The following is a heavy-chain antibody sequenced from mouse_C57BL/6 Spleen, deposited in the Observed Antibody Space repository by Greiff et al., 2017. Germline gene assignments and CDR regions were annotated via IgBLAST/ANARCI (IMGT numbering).Heavy chain of an antibody. CDR1: GFTFSDYG. J-gene: IGHJ4*01. V-gene: IGHV5-17*01. Sequence: EVKLMESGGGLVKPGGSLKLSCAASGFTFSDYGLHWVRQAPEKGLEWVAYISSGSSTIYYADTVKGRFTISRDNAKNTLFLQMTSLRSEDTAMYYCARTYGSRGGNYAMDYWGQGTSVTVSS. D-gene: IGHD1-1*01. CDR3: ARTYGSRGGNYAMDY. CDR2: ISSGSSTI.